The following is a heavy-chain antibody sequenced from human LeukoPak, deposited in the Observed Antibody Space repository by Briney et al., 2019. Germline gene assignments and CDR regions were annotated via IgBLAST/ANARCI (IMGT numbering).Heavy chain of an antibody. CDR3: ADGIRDCTNGVCYNHWFDP. Sequence: ASVKVSCKASGYTFTSYGISWVRQAPGQGLEWMGWISAYNGNTNYAQKLQGRVTVTTDTSTSTVYMELSSLRSEDTAFYYAADGIRDCTNGVCYNHWFDPWGQGTLVTVSS. V-gene: IGHV1-18*01. CDR2: ISAYNGNT. D-gene: IGHD2-8*01. J-gene: IGHJ5*02. CDR1: GYTFTSYG.